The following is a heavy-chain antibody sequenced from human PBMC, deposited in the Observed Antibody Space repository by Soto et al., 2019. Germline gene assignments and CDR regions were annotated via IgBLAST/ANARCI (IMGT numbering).Heavy chain of an antibody. D-gene: IGHD3-22*01. CDR1: GGSIGSYY. CDR3: ARRHSGGESSDYSNLCYYYAMDV. V-gene: IGHV4-59*01. J-gene: IGHJ6*02. CDR2: IYNTGTT. Sequence: SETLSLTCTVSGGSIGSYYWSWIRQPPGKGLEWIGYIYNTGTTNYNPSLKSRVTISLETSKNQVSLKLSSVNARDTAVYYCARRHSGGESSDYSNLCYYYAMDVWGQGTAVTVSS.